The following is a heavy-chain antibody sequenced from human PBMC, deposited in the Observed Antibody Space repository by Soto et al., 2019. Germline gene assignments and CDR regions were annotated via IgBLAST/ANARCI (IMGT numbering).Heavy chain of an antibody. Sequence: QVQLVQSGAEMKKPGASVKVSCKASGYTFTSYDINWVRQATGQGLEWMGWTNPNSGNTGYAQKFQGRVTMTRNTSICTAYMELSSLRSEDTAVDYCARGGFSALRYYDFWSGSMPFTDVWGKGTTVTVSS. V-gene: IGHV1-8*01. CDR2: TNPNSGNT. CDR3: ARGGFSALRYYDFWSGSMPFTDV. CDR1: GYTFTSYD. J-gene: IGHJ6*04. D-gene: IGHD3-3*01.